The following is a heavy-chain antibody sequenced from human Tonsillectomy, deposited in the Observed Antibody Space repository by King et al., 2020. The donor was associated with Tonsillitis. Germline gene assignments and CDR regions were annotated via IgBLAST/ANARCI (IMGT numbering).Heavy chain of an antibody. CDR2: INHSGST. V-gene: IGHV4-34*01. Sequence: HVQLQQWGAGLLKPSETLSLTCAVYGGSFSGYYWSWIRQPPGKGLEWIGEINHSGSTNYNPSLKSRVTISADTSKNQFSLKLSSVTAADTAVYYCARGPPFQHWGQGTLVTVSS. CDR3: ARGPPFQH. CDR1: GGSFSGYY. J-gene: IGHJ1*01.